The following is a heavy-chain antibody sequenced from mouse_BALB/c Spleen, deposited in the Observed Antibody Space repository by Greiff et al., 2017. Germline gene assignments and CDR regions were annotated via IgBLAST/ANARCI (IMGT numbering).Heavy chain of an antibody. J-gene: IGHJ4*01. V-gene: IGHV1-5*01. CDR2: IYPGNSDT. Sequence: EVQLHQSGTVLARPGASVKMSCKASGYSFTSYWMHWVKQRPGQGLEWIGAIYPGNSDTSYNQKFKGKAKLTAVTSASTAYMELSSLTNEDSAVYYCTRWGSYAMDYWGQGTSVTVSS. CDR3: TRWGSYAMDY. CDR1: GYSFTSYW.